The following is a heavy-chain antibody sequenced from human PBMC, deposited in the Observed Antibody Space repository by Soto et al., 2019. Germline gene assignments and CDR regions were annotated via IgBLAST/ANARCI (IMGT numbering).Heavy chain of an antibody. CDR1: GFTFSGSA. D-gene: IGHD1-26*01. CDR3: TRRYVGASYGMDV. V-gene: IGHV3-73*01. Sequence: GGSLRLSCAASGFTFSGSAMHWVRQASGKGLEWVGRIRSKANSYATAYAASVKGRFTISRDDSKNTAYLQMNSLKTEDTAVYYCTRRYVGASYGMDVWGQGTTVTVSS. J-gene: IGHJ6*02. CDR2: IRSKANSYAT.